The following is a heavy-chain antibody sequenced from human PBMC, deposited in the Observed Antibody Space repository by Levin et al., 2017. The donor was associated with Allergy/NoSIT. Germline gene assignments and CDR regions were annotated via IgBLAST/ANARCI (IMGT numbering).Heavy chain of an antibody. CDR1: EFTFSRYG. V-gene: IGHV3-74*01. J-gene: IGHJ2*01. Sequence: GESLKISCAASEFTFSRYGMHWVRQAPGKGLVWVSRINSDGSRTRNADSVKGRFTISRDNAKNTLYLQMNSLRVEDTAVYYCAREAGADYWYFDLWGRGTLVTVSS. CDR2: INSDGSRT. D-gene: IGHD1-26*01. CDR3: AREAGADYWYFDL.